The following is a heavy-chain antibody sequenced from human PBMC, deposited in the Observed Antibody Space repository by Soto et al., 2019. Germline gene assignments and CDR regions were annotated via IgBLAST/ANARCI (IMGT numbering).Heavy chain of an antibody. CDR3: ARDMKQWLVLSDYYYGMDV. CDR1: GFTFSSYE. D-gene: IGHD6-19*01. J-gene: IGHJ6*02. CDR2: ISSSGSTI. V-gene: IGHV3-48*03. Sequence: PGGSLRLSCAASGFTFSSYEMNWVRQAPGKGLEWVSYISSSGSTIYYADSVKGRFTISRDNAKNSLYLQMNSLRAEDTAVYYCARDMKQWLVLSDYYYGMDVWGQGTTVTVSS.